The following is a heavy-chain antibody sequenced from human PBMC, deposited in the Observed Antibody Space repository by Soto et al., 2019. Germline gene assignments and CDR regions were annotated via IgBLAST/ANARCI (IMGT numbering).Heavy chain of an antibody. Sequence: EVQLVESGGGLVQPGGSLGLSCAASGFTFSSYWMHWVRQAPGKGLVWVSRINSDGSSTSYADSVKGRFTISRDNAKNTLYLQMNSLRAEDTAVYYCARDGSAAGLPSYYYYYYMDVWGKGTTVTVSS. D-gene: IGHD6-13*01. CDR1: GFTFSSYW. J-gene: IGHJ6*03. CDR2: INSDGSST. V-gene: IGHV3-74*01. CDR3: ARDGSAAGLPSYYYYYYMDV.